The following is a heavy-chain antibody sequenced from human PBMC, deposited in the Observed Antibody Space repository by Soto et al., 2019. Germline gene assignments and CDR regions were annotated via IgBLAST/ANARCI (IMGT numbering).Heavy chain of an antibody. Sequence: SETLSLTCTVCGGSISSDFYYWTWIRQHPGKGLEWIGYIYYSGSTNYNPSLKSRITMSLDTSKNQFSLKLSSVTAADTAVYYCARQFHSSRYWFDYWGQGTLVTVS. V-gene: IGHV4-31*03. CDR1: GGSISSDFYY. D-gene: IGHD3-22*01. J-gene: IGHJ4*02. CDR3: ARQFHSSRYWFDY. CDR2: IYYSGST.